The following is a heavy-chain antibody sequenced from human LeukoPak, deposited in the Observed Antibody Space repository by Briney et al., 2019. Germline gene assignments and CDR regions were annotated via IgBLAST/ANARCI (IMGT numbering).Heavy chain of an antibody. V-gene: IGHV4-38-2*02. J-gene: IGHJ4*02. CDR1: GYSISSGYY. CDR3: ARGGYYYDSSGYYELDY. D-gene: IGHD3-22*01. Sequence: PSETLSLTCTVSGYSISSGYYWGWIRQPPGKGLEWIGSIYHSGRTFYNPSLKSRVTISVDTSKNQFSLKLSSVTAADTAVYYCARGGYYYDSSGYYELDYWGQGTLVTVSS. CDR2: IYHSGRT.